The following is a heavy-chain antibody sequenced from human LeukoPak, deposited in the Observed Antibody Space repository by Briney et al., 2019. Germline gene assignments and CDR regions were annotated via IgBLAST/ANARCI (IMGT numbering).Heavy chain of an antibody. D-gene: IGHD6-13*01. CDR3: ARQTGYSSSWHFDY. CDR2: IYHSGST. Sequence: SETLSLTCAVSGYSISSGYYWGWIRQPPGKGLEWIGSIYHSGSTYYNPSLKSRVTISVDTSKNQFSLKLSSVTAADTAVYYCARQTGYSSSWHFDYWGQGTLVTVSS. CDR1: GYSISSGYY. J-gene: IGHJ4*02. V-gene: IGHV4-38-2*01.